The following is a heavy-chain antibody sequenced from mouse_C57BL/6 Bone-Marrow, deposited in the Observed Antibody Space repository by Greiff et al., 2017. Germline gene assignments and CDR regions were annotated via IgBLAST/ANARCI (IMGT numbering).Heavy chain of an antibody. J-gene: IGHJ4*01. CDR3: ARADDRSYDGMDY. Sequence: QVQLQQSVAELAKPGASVKLSCKASGYTFTSYWMHWVKQRPGQGLEWIGYINPSSGYTKYNPKFKDKATLTADKSSSTAYMQLSSLTYEDAAVYYCARADDRSYDGMDYWGQGTSVTVS. V-gene: IGHV1-7*01. CDR1: GYTFTSYW. CDR2: INPSSGYT.